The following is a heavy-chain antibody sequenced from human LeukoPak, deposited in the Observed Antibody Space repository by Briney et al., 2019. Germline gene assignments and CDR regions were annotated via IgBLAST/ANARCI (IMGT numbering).Heavy chain of an antibody. CDR1: GGTFSSYG. CDR2: ISAYNGNT. J-gene: IGHJ5*02. V-gene: IGHV1-18*01. CDR3: ARQRNYYDSSGYYYPWFDP. Sequence: ASVKVSCKASGGTFSSYGISWVRQAPGQGLEWMGWISAYNGNTNYAQKLQGRVTMTTDTSTSTAYMELRSLRSDDTAVYYCARQRNYYDSSGYYYPWFDPWGQGTLVTVPS. D-gene: IGHD3-22*01.